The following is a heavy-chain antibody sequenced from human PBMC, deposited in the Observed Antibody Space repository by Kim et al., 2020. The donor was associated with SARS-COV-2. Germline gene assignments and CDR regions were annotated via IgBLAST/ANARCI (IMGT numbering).Heavy chain of an antibody. V-gene: IGHV3-33*01. CDR3: ARDAAWVFDY. J-gene: IGHJ4*02. Sequence: KFYADSVKGPFTISRDNSKDTVDLHMNSLRAEDTAVYFCARDAAWVFDYWGQGTLVTVSS. CDR2: K. D-gene: IGHD6-25*01.